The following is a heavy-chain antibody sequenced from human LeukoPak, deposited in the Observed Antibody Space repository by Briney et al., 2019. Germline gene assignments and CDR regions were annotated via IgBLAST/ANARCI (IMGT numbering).Heavy chain of an antibody. CDR2: INPIGGST. D-gene: IGHD3-10*01. J-gene: IGHJ4*02. V-gene: IGHV1-46*01. CDR1: GYTFTSYY. Sequence: ASVKVSCKASGYTFTSYYMHWVRQAPEQGLEWRGIINPIGGSTSYAQKFQGRVTMTGDTSTRTVYMELSTRRSEDTAVYYCARDIFSGEFGEQDYWGKGTMVTVSS. CDR3: ARDIFSGEFGEQDY.